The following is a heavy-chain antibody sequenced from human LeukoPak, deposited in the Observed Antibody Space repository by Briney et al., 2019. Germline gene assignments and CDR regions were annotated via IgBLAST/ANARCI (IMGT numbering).Heavy chain of an antibody. V-gene: IGHV1-18*01. Sequence: GASVKVSCKASGYTFTISWVRQAPGQGLEWMGWISPNNGNTNYAQKLQGRGTMTTDTSTSTAYMELRSLRSDDTAVYYCARDRGVVYYYDSSGYADYWGQGTLVTVSS. CDR1: GYTFT. CDR2: ISPNNGNT. CDR3: ARDRGVVYYYDSSGYADY. D-gene: IGHD3-22*01. J-gene: IGHJ4*02.